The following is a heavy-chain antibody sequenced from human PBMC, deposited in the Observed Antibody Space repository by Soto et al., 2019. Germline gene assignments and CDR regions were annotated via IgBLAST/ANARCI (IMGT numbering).Heavy chain of an antibody. Sequence: QVQLVQSGAEVKKPGASVKVSCKASGYIFTSYYMHWVRQAPGQGLEWMGIINPSGGSTNYAQKCQGRVTMTRDTSTSTVYMELSSLRSEDTAVYYCARVGVTTSAFDIWGQGTMVTVSS. CDR1: GYIFTSYY. CDR2: INPSGGST. V-gene: IGHV1-46*01. D-gene: IGHD3-10*01. J-gene: IGHJ3*02. CDR3: ARVGVTTSAFDI.